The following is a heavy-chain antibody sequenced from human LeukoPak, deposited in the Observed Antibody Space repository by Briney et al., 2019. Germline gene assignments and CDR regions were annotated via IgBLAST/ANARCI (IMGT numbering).Heavy chain of an antibody. V-gene: IGHV3-23*01. CDR1: GLTFSGYT. CDR3: ARAPFDY. Sequence: QTGGSLRLSCAASGLTFSGYTMMWVRQAPGKGLEWVSTVSYSGESTYYADSVRGRFTISRDNSRGTLYLRMDRLTAEDTAVYYCARAPFDYWGQGTLLTVSS. J-gene: IGHJ4*02. CDR2: VSYSGEST.